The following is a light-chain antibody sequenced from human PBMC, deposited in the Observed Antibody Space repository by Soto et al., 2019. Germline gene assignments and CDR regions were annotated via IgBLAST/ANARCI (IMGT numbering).Light chain of an antibody. CDR2: EVS. CDR3: SSYAGSNNHWV. V-gene: IGLV2-8*01. Sequence: QSVLTQPPSASGSPGQSVTISCTGTSSDVGGYNYVSWYQQHPGKAPKLMIYEVSKRPSGVPDRFSGSKSGNTASLTVSGLQAEDEAHYYCSSYAGSNNHWVFGGGTQLTVL. J-gene: IGLJ3*02. CDR1: SSDVGGYNY.